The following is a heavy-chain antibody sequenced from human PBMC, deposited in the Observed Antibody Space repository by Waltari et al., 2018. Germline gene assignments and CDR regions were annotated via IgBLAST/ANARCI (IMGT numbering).Heavy chain of an antibody. J-gene: IGHJ4*02. CDR3: ARGIMGRMITFGGVIVQ. CDR1: GGTFSSYA. CDR2: IIPIFGTE. D-gene: IGHD3-16*02. V-gene: IGHV1-69*13. Sequence: QVQLVQSGAEVKKPGSSVKVSCKASGGTFSSYAISWVRQAPGQGLEWMGGIIPIFGTENYAQKFHGRVTITADESTSTAYMELSRLRSEDTAVDYCARGIMGRMITFGGVIVQWGQGTLVTVSS.